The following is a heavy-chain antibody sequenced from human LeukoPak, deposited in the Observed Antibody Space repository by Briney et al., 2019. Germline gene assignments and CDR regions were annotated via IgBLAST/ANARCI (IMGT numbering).Heavy chain of an antibody. Sequence: GGSLRLSCAASGFTFSSYGMHWVRQAPGKGLEWVAVISYDGSNKYYADSVKGRFTISRDNSKNTLYLQMNSLRAEDTAVYYCAKDRYGSAGYWGQGTLVTVSS. CDR3: AKDRYGSAGY. CDR2: ISYDGSNK. V-gene: IGHV3-30*18. J-gene: IGHJ4*02. D-gene: IGHD3-9*01. CDR1: GFTFSSYG.